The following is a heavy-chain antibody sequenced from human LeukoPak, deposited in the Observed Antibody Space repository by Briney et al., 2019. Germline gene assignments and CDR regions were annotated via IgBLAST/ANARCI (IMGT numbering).Heavy chain of an antibody. J-gene: IGHJ4*02. CDR2: IYSGGST. Sequence: PGGSLRLSCAASGFTVSSNYMSWVRQAPGKGLEWVSVIYSGGSTYYADSVKGRFTISRDNSKNTLYLQMNSLRAEDTAVYYCARDRRYYDSSGYYYVGYWGQGTLVTVSS. CDR3: ARDRRYYDSSGYYYVGY. CDR1: GFTVSSNY. D-gene: IGHD3-22*01. V-gene: IGHV3-53*01.